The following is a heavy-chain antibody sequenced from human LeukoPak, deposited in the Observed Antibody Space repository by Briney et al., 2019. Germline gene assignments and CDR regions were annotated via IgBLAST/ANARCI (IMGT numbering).Heavy chain of an antibody. J-gene: IGHJ3*02. Sequence: GGSLRLSCTASGFTFSSYWMHWVRQAPGKGLVWVSRINSDGSSTSYADSVKGRFTISRDNAKNTLYLQMNSLRAEDTAVYYCARANYYGSGRAAFDIWGQGTMVTVSS. V-gene: IGHV3-74*01. CDR3: ARANYYGSGRAAFDI. CDR1: GFTFSSYW. CDR2: INSDGSST. D-gene: IGHD3-10*01.